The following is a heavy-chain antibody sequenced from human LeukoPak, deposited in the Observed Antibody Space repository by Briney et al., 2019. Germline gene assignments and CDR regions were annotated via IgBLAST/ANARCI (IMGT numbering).Heavy chain of an antibody. V-gene: IGHV3-48*03. Sequence: GGPLRLSCAASGFTFSSYEMNWVRQAPGKGLEWVSYISSSGSTIYYADSVKGRFTISRDNAKNSLYLQMNSLRAEDTALYYCARIMTTVTTQDYWGQGTLVTVSS. CDR2: ISSSGSTI. CDR1: GFTFSSYE. CDR3: ARIMTTVTTQDY. D-gene: IGHD4-17*01. J-gene: IGHJ4*02.